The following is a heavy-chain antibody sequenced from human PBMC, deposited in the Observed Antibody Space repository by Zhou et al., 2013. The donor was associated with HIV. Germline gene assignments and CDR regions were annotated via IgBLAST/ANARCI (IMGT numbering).Heavy chain of an antibody. J-gene: IGHJ6*02. CDR2: IDPNSGGT. V-gene: IGHV1-2*02. CDR3: ARAISLVREYYYYYGMDV. D-gene: IGHD3-10*01. Sequence: QVQLVQSGAEVKKPGASVKVSCKASGYTFTGYYIQWVRQAPGQGPEWMGWIDPNSGGTKFAQDFQGRVTMTRDTSISTVYMELSGLRSDDTAVYYCARAISLVREYYYYYGMDVWGQGTTVTVSS. CDR1: GYTFTGYY.